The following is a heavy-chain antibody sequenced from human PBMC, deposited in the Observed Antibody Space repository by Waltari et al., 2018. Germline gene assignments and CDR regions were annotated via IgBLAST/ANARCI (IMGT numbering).Heavy chain of an antibody. Sequence: QVQLVQSGAEVKKPGASVKVSCKASGYTFTGYSMHWVRQAPGQGLEWMGWINPNSGGTNYAQKFQGRVTMTRDTSISTAYMELSRLRSDDTAVYYCASAGGVAALGKYYFDYWGQGTLVTVSS. D-gene: IGHD6-6*01. J-gene: IGHJ4*02. CDR2: INPNSGGT. CDR1: GYTFTGYS. V-gene: IGHV1-2*02. CDR3: ASAGGVAALGKYYFDY.